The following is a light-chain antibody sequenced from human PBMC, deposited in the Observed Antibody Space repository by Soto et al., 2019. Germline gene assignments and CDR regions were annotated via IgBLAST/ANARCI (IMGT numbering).Light chain of an antibody. CDR2: AAS. CDR1: QTMNNV. J-gene: IGKJ1*01. CDR3: QQTDTKPWT. Sequence: DIQMTQSPSSLSASVGDRVTITCRARQTMNNVLNWYQQKPGKAPKLLIYAASSLQSGVPSRFSGSGFGTDFTLTITSLQPEDFASYYCQQTDTKPWTFGQGTRVEIK. V-gene: IGKV1-39*01.